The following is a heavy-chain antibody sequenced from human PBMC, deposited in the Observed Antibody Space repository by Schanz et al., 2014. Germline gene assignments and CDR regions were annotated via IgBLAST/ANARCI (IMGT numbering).Heavy chain of an antibody. J-gene: IGHJ3*02. CDR2: INPSVGNT. V-gene: IGHV1-46*03. CDR3: ARGPSTRALDS. CDR1: GYTFTSYY. Sequence: QVQLVQSGAEVKKPGASVKVSCEASGYTFTSYYIHWFRQAPGQGLEWMGLINPSVGNTNYAQKFRGRVTMTRDTSTSTVYMELSSLRSEDTAVYFCARGPSTRALDSWGQGTMVTVSS.